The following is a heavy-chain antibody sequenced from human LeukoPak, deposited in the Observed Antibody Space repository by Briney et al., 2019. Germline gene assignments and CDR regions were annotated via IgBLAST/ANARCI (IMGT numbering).Heavy chain of an antibody. J-gene: IGHJ6*03. CDR3: ARAARSGYYYYYYYMDV. Sequence: SVKVSCKASGGTFSSYAISWVRQAPGQGLEWMGGIIPIFGTANYAQKFQGRVTITADESTSTAYMELSSLRSEDAAVYYCARAARSGYYYYYYYMDVWGKGTTVTVSS. CDR2: IIPIFGTA. D-gene: IGHD3-3*01. CDR1: GGTFSSYA. V-gene: IGHV1-69*01.